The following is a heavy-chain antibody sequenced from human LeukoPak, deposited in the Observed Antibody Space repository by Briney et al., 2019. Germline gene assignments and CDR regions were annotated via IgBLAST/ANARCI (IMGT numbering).Heavy chain of an antibody. D-gene: IGHD2/OR15-2a*01. V-gene: IGHV3-33*01. CDR2: IWYDGSNK. J-gene: IGHJ4*02. CDR1: GFTFSNYG. Sequence: GGSLRLSCAASGFTFSNYGMHWVRQAPGKGLEWVALIWYDGSNKYYIDSVKGRLTISRDNSKDTLFLQMNGLRAEDTAVYYCAREGPRGNSQFDYWGQGTLVTVSS. CDR3: AREGPRGNSQFDY.